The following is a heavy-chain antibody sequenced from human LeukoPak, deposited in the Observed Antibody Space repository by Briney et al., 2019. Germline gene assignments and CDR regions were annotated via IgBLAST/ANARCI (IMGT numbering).Heavy chain of an antibody. CDR2: IYYSGST. J-gene: IGHJ4*02. V-gene: IGHV4-61*01. CDR3: ARVGSGWYRQVYFDY. CDR1: GYSISSGYY. Sequence: PSETLSLTCTVSGYSISSGYYWGWIRQPPGKGLEWIGYIYYSGSTNYNPSLKSRVTISVDTSKNQFSLKLSSVTAADTAVYYCARVGSGWYRQVYFDYWGQGTLVTVSS. D-gene: IGHD6-19*01.